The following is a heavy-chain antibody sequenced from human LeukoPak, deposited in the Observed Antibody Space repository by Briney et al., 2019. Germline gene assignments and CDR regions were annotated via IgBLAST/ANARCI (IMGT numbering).Heavy chain of an antibody. CDR1: GYTFTSYY. D-gene: IGHD6-13*01. J-gene: IGHJ6*03. V-gene: IGHV1-46*01. Sequence: ASVKVSCKASGYTFTSYYMHWVRQAPGQGLEWMGIINPSGGSTSYAQKFQGRVTMTRDTSISTAYMELSRLRSDGTAVYYCARDSRIAAANYYYYYMDVWGKGTTVTVSS. CDR3: ARDSRIAAANYYYYYMDV. CDR2: INPSGGST.